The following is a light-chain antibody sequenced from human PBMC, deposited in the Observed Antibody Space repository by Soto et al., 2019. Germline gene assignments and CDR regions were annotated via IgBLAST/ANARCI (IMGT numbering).Light chain of an antibody. V-gene: IGKV3-11*01. J-gene: IGKJ1*01. Sequence: EIVLTQSPATLSLSPGERATLSCRASQSVSSYLAWYQQKPGQAPRLLIYDASNRATGIPARFSGSGSGTDFTLTISCLEPEDFAVYYCQQRSNWPPGFGQGTKVEIK. CDR1: QSVSSY. CDR3: QQRSNWPPG. CDR2: DAS.